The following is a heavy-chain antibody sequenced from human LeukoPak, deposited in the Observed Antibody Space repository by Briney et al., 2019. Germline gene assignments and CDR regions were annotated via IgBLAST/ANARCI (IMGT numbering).Heavy chain of an antibody. CDR2: IYYSGST. V-gene: IGHV4-39*01. CDR3: ARRGIVERPFDY. J-gene: IGHJ4*02. CDR1: GGPISSSSYY. D-gene: IGHD3-22*01. Sequence: SETLSLTCTVSGGPISSSSYYWGWIRQPPGKGLEWIGSIYYSGSTYYNPSLKSRVTISVDTSKNQFSLKLSSVTAADTAVYYCARRGIVERPFDYWGQGTLVTVSS.